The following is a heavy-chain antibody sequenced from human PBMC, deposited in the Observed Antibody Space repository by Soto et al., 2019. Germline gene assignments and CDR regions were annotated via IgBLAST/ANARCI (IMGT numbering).Heavy chain of an antibody. CDR1: GYTLTEFS. CDR3: ATADKRADALDV. V-gene: IGHV1-24*01. Sequence: ASVKVSFRVSGYTLTEFSMPWGRQALGKGLEWMGNFGPEDGETICAQKFQGRIIMTEDTSTDTAYMELSSLRSNDTGVYYCATADKRADALDVWGQGTMVTVSS. D-gene: IGHD3-9*01. J-gene: IGHJ3*01. CDR2: FGPEDGET.